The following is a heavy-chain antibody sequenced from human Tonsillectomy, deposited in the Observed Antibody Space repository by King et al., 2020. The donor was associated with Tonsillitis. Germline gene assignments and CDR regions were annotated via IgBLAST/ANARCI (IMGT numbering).Heavy chain of an antibody. D-gene: IGHD3-10*01. J-gene: IGHJ6*02. CDR3: AHGYGSGQPYYYGMDV. CDR2: IYWNDDK. Sequence: TLKESGPTLVKPTQTLTLTCTFSGFSLSTSGVGVGWIRQPPGKALEWLAHIYWNDDKRYSPSLKSRLTITKDTSKNQVVLTMTNMDPVDTATYYCAHGYGSGQPYYYGMDVWGQGTTVTVSS. CDR1: GFSLSTSGVG. V-gene: IGHV2-5*01.